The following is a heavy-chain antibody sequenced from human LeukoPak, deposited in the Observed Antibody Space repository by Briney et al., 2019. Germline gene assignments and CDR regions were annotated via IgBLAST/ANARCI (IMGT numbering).Heavy chain of an antibody. J-gene: IGHJ3*02. D-gene: IGHD6-25*01. CDR3: AREPGSATAEAFDI. Sequence: SETLSLTCTISGDSIINYYWTWIRQPAGKGLEWIGRIYSSGVTNYNPSLKSRVTLSVDTSKNHLSLEMSSVTAADTAVYYCAREPGSATAEAFDIWGQGTMVTVSS. CDR2: IYSSGVT. CDR1: GDSIINYY. V-gene: IGHV4-4*07.